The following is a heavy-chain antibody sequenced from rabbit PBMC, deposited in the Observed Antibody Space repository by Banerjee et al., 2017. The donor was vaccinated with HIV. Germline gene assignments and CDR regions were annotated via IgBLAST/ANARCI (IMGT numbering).Heavy chain of an antibody. CDR2: IYAGSSGST. V-gene: IGHV1S45*01. CDR1: GSTFSSSYR. D-gene: IGHD1-1*01. CDR3: ARSSSSDVWSFDL. J-gene: IGHJ4*01. Sequence: QEQLEESGGFLVKPGASLTLTCTASGSTFSSSYRLFWVRQAPGKGLVWVGCIYAGSSGSTYYASWVNGRFIISKNSSTTVTLQMTSLTAADTATYFCARSSSSDVWSFDLWGPGTLVTVS.